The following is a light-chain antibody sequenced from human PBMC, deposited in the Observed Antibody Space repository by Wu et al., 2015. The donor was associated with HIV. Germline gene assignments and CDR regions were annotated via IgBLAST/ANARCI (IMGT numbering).Light chain of an antibody. V-gene: IGKV3-15*01. J-gene: IGKJ2*03. CDR3: QQYNNWPPVS. CDR1: QSVSSN. Sequence: EIVMTQSPATLSVSPGERATLSCRASQSVSSNLAWYQQKPGQAPRLLIYGASTRATGVPARFSGSGSGTEFTLTISSLQSEDFAVYYCQQYNNWPPVSFGQGTKLEIK. CDR2: GAS.